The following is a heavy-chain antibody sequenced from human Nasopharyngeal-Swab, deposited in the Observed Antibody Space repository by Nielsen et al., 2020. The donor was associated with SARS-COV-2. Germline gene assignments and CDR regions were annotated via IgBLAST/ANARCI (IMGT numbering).Heavy chain of an antibody. D-gene: IGHD2-2*01. CDR2: IYPGDADS. CDR1: EYSFSNYW. V-gene: IGHV5-51*01. CDR3: ARRYCSSTSCYFTFDP. Sequence: GESLKISCKGSEYSFSNYWIGWVRQMPGKGLEWMGIIYPGDADSRYTPSFQGQVTITADTSISTAYLQWSSLKASDTAIYYCARRYCSSTSCYFTFDPWGQGTLVTVSS. J-gene: IGHJ5*02.